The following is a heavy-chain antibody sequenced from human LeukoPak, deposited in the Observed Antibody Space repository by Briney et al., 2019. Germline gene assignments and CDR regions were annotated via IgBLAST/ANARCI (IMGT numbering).Heavy chain of an antibody. D-gene: IGHD6-6*01. V-gene: IGHV3-23*01. CDR2: ISGSGGST. CDR1: GFTFSSYA. Sequence: GGSLRLSCAASGFTFSSYAMSWVRQAPGKGLGWVSAISGSGGSTYYADSVKGRFTISRDNSKNTLYLQMNSLRADDTAVYYCAKDRHSSSFVGCYCGQGTLVTVSS. CDR3: AKDRHSSSFVGCY. J-gene: IGHJ4*02.